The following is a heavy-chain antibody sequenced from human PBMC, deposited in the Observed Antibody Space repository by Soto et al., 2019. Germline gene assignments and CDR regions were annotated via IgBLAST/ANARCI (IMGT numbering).Heavy chain of an antibody. D-gene: IGHD6-13*01. CDR3: ARLSGGHSSSWLAY. V-gene: IGHV4-61*01. J-gene: IGHJ4*02. Sequence: PSETLSLTCTVSGGSVSGGSYYWNWIRQPPGKGLEWIGYIYYSGSSNYNPSLKSRVTISIDTSKNQFSLKLSSVTAADTAVYYCARLSGGHSSSWLAYWGQGTLVTVSS. CDR2: IYYSGSS. CDR1: GGSVSGGSYY.